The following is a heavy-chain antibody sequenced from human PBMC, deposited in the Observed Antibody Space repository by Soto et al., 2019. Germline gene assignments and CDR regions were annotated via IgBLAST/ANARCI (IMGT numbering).Heavy chain of an antibody. CDR3: ASGAADYYYGMDV. D-gene: IGHD2-15*01. CDR2: ISYDGSNK. CDR1: GFTFSSYG. J-gene: IGHJ6*02. Sequence: GGSLRLSCAASGFTFSSYGMHWVRQAPGKGLEWVAVISYDGSNKYYADSVKGRFTISRDNSKNTLYLQMNSLRAEDTAVYYCASGAADYYYGMDVWGQGTTVTVYS. V-gene: IGHV3-30*03.